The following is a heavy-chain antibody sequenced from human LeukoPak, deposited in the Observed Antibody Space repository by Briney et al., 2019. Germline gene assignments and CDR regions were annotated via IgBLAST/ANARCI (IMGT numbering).Heavy chain of an antibody. V-gene: IGHV3-23*01. D-gene: IGHD3-22*01. CDR1: GFTFSSCA. Sequence: GGSLRLSCAASGFTFSSCAMSWVCQAPGKGLEWVSAISGSGGSTYYADSVKGRFTISRDNSKNTLYLQMNSLRAEDTAVYYCAKDQDDSSGYYYASSDYWGQGTLVTVSS. CDR3: AKDQDDSSGYYYASSDY. J-gene: IGHJ4*02. CDR2: ISGSGGST.